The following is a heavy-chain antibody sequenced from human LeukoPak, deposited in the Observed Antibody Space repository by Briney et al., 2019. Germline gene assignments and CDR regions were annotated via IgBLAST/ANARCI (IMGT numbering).Heavy chain of an antibody. CDR2: ISSSSSYI. CDR3: AREIIGAASAFDC. Sequence: NTGGSLRLSCAASGFTFSSYSMNWVRQAPGKGLEWVSSISSSSSYIYYADSVKGRFTISRDNAKNSLYLQMNSLSGEDTAVYYCAREIIGAASAFDCWSQGTLVTVSS. V-gene: IGHV3-21*04. J-gene: IGHJ4*02. CDR1: GFTFSSYS. D-gene: IGHD3-16*02.